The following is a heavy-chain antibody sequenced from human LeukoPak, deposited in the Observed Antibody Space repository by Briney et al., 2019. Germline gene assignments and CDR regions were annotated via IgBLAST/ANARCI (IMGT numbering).Heavy chain of an antibody. Sequence: GGSLRLSCAASGFTFSSYAMHWVRRAPGKGLEWVAVISYDGSNKYYADSVKGRFTISRDNSKNTLYLQMNSLRAEDTAVYYCARQFSSGWYYFDYWGQGTLVTVSS. CDR1: GFTFSSYA. D-gene: IGHD6-19*01. CDR2: ISYDGSNK. V-gene: IGHV3-30*04. CDR3: ARQFSSGWYYFDY. J-gene: IGHJ4*02.